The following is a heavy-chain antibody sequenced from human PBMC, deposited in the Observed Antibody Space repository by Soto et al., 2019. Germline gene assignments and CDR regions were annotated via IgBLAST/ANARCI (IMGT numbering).Heavy chain of an antibody. V-gene: IGHV1-69*06. Sequence: VQLVQSGAEVKKPGSSVKVSCKASGGTLTNYAVSWVRQAPGQGLEWMGGTIPLFGTTNYPKKLQGRVTIIADKVTSPANMELTSLTSEDTAVYYCAARFTKRDDFYYYGMDVWGQGTTVTVSS. D-gene: IGHD3-16*01. J-gene: IGHJ6*02. CDR2: TIPLFGTT. CDR3: AARFTKRDDFYYYGMDV. CDR1: GGTLTNYA.